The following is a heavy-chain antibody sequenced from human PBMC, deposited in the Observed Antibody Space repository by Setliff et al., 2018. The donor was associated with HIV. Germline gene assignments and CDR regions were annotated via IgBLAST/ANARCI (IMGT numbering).Heavy chain of an antibody. CDR1: GGSISGHY. CDR2: IYSSGST. D-gene: IGHD3-10*01. CDR3: ARHSGVASPNWFDP. Sequence: SETLSLTCTVSGGSISGHYWSWIRQPPGRGLEWIGYIYSSGSTTFNPPLQSRGTISVDTSKNQFSLKLSSVTAADTAVYYCARHSGVASPNWFDPWGQGTLVTVSS. J-gene: IGHJ5*02. V-gene: IGHV4-4*09.